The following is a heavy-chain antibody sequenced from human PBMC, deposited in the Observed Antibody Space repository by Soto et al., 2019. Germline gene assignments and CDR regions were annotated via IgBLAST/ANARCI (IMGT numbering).Heavy chain of an antibody. CDR2: IYYSGST. CDR1: GGSISSYY. CDR3: ARQDYYDSSGYYPFRFDP. V-gene: IGHV4-59*08. J-gene: IGHJ5*02. Sequence: PSETLSLTCTVSGGSISSYYWSWIRQPPGKGLEWIGYIYYSGSTNYNPSLKSRVTISVDTSKNQFSLKLSSVTAADTAVYYCARQDYYDSSGYYPFRFDPWGQGTLVTVSS. D-gene: IGHD3-22*01.